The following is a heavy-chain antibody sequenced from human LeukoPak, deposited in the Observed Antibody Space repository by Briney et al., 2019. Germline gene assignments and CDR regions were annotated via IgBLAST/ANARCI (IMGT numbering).Heavy chain of an antibody. Sequence: SVEVSCKASGGTFSSYAISWARQAPGQGLEWMGGIIPIFGTANYAQKFQGRVTITADESTSTAYMELSSLRSEDTAVYYCASPGSGSYILRYWGQGTLVTVSS. D-gene: IGHD3-10*01. V-gene: IGHV1-69*13. J-gene: IGHJ4*02. CDR1: GGTFSSYA. CDR3: ASPGSGSYILRY. CDR2: IIPIFGTA.